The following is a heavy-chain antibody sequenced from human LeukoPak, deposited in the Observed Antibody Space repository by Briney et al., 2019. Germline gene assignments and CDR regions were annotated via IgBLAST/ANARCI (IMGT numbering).Heavy chain of an antibody. Sequence: PSETLSLTCAVYGGSFSGYYWSWIRQPPGKGLEWIGAINHSGSTNYNPSLKSRVTISVDTPTNQSSLKLSSVTAADTAVYYCARGDLGYCSGGSCYGDWFDPWGQGTLVTVSS. J-gene: IGHJ5*02. V-gene: IGHV4-34*01. D-gene: IGHD2-15*01. CDR2: INHSGST. CDR1: GGSFSGYY. CDR3: ARGDLGYCSGGSCYGDWFDP.